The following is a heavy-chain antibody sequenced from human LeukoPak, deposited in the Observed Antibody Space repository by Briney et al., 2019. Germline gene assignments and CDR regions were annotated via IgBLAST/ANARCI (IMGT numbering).Heavy chain of an antibody. CDR2: IYTSGST. D-gene: IGHD4-11*01. Sequence: SETLSLTCTVSGGSISSYYWSWIRQPAGKGLEWIGRIYTSGSTNYNPSLKSRVTMSVDTSKNQFSLKLSSVTAADTAVYYCARDSQVTTYYYYYYMDVWGKGTTVTVSS. CDR3: ARDSQVTTYYYYYYMDV. V-gene: IGHV4-4*07. J-gene: IGHJ6*03. CDR1: GGSISSYY.